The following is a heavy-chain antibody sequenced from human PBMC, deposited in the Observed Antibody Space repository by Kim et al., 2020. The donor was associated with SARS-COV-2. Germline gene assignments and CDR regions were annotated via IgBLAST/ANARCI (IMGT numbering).Heavy chain of an antibody. V-gene: IGHV3-15*01. J-gene: IGHJ3*02. CDR1: GFTFSNAW. D-gene: IGHD6-6*01. CDR2: IKSKTDGGTT. Sequence: GGSLRLSCAASGFTFSNAWMSWVRQAPGKGLEWVGRIKSKTDGGTTDYAAPVKGRFTISRDDSKNTLYLQMNSLKTEDTAVYYCTTDSSSYADAFDIWGQGTMVTVSS. CDR3: TTDSSSYADAFDI.